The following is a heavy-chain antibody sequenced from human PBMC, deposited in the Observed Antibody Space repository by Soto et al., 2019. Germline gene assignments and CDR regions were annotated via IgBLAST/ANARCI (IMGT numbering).Heavy chain of an antibody. D-gene: IGHD4-4*01. J-gene: IGHJ4*02. CDR1: GYTFTSYG. CDR3: ARLRRRGEISTVHCDY. Sequence: QVQLVQSGAEVKKPGASVKVSCKASGYTFTSYGISWVRQAPGTGLEWMGWISAYHGNTNYAQKLQGRGTMTTDTSPSTAYLELRSLRSYDTAVYYCARLRRRGEISTVHCDYWGQGTLVIVSA. V-gene: IGHV1-18*01. CDR2: ISAYHGNT.